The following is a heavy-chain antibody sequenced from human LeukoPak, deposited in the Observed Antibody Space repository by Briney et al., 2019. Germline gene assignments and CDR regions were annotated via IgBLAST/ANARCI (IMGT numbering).Heavy chain of an antibody. Sequence: GGSLRLSCAASGFSFDGYGMHWVRQAPGKGLEWVAVIWYDGSNKYYADSVKGRFTISRDNSKNTLYLQMNSLRAEDTAVYYCARGLPSDSRDYYYGMDVWGQGTTVTVSS. D-gene: IGHD3-22*01. V-gene: IGHV3-33*08. CDR3: ARGLPSDSRDYYYGMDV. J-gene: IGHJ6*02. CDR2: IWYDGSNK. CDR1: GFSFDGYG.